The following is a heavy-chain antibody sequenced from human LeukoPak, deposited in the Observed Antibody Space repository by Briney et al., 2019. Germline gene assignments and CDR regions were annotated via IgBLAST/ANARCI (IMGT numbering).Heavy chain of an antibody. CDR3: ARCITAAWDWFDP. J-gene: IGHJ5*02. Sequence: GGSLRLSCAASGCTFSSYTMNWVCQAPGKGLEWVALILSDGGNKYYADSVRGRFTVSRDNSKNTLYLQMNSLRPEDTAIYYCARCITAAWDWFDPWGQGTLVTVSS. CDR1: GCTFSSYT. D-gene: IGHD6-13*01. V-gene: IGHV3-30-3*01. CDR2: ILSDGGNK.